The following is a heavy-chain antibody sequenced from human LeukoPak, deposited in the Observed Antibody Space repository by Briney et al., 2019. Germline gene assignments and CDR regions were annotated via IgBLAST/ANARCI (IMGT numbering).Heavy chain of an antibody. Sequence: SETLSLTSAVHGGSFSGYYWSWIRQPPGKGLEWIGQINHSGSTNYNPSLKSRVTISVDTSKNQFSLKLSSVTAADTAVYYCARGGGMIEFTDVDYWGQGTLVTVSS. CDR3: ARGGGMIEFTDVDY. J-gene: IGHJ4*01. D-gene: IGHD3-22*01. V-gene: IGHV4-34*01. CDR1: GGSFSGYY. CDR2: INHSGST.